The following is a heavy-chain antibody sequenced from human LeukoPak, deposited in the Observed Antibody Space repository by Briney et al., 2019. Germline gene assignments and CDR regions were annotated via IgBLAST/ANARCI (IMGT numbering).Heavy chain of an antibody. D-gene: IGHD6-19*01. V-gene: IGHV3-23*01. Sequence: PGGSLRLSCAASGFTFSSYSMSWVRQAPGKGLEWVSAISGSGGSTYYADSVKGRFTISRDNSKNTVDVQMTSLRTEDTAIYYCTRNRVADTTEFAYWGQGTRVTVSS. CDR2: ISGSGGST. J-gene: IGHJ4*02. CDR3: TRNRVADTTEFAY. CDR1: GFTFSSYS.